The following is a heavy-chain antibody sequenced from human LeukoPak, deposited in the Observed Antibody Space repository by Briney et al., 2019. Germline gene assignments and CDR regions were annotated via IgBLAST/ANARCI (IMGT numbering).Heavy chain of an antibody. V-gene: IGHV4-4*07. CDR1: GGSISSYY. J-gene: IGHJ4*02. CDR3: ARVYPTYSSGWFFDY. D-gene: IGHD6-19*01. Sequence: SETLSLTCTVSGGSISSYYWSWIRQPAGKGLEWIGRIYTSGSTNYNPSLKSRVTISVDKSKDQFSLKLSSVTAADTAVYYCARVYPTYSSGWFFDYWGQGTLVTVSS. CDR2: IYTSGST.